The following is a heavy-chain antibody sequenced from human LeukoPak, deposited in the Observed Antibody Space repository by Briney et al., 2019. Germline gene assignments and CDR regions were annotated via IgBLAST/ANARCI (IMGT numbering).Heavy chain of an antibody. D-gene: IGHD3-10*02. CDR3: AELGITMIGGV. J-gene: IGHJ6*04. V-gene: IGHV3-21*01. Sequence: GGSLRLSCAASGFTFSSYSMNWVRQAPGKGLEWVSSISSSSSYIYYADSVKGRLTISIDNAKNSLYLQMNSLRAEGTAVYYCAELGITMIGGVWGKGTTVTISS. CDR1: GFTFSSYS. CDR2: ISSSSSYI.